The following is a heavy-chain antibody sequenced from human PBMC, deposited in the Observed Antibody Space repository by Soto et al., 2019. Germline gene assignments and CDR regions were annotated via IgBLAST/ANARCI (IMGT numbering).Heavy chain of an antibody. CDR2: IYYSGST. J-gene: IGHJ6*02. CDR3: ASWVGGDYDFWSGYCYGMDV. D-gene: IGHD3-3*01. Sequence: SETLSLTCTVSGGSVSSGSYYWSWIRQPPGKGLEWIGYIYYSGSTNYNPSLKSRVTISVDTSKNQFSLKLSSVTAADTAVYYCASWVGGDYDFWSGYCYGMDVWRQGTTVTVSS. V-gene: IGHV4-61*01. CDR1: GGSVSSGSYY.